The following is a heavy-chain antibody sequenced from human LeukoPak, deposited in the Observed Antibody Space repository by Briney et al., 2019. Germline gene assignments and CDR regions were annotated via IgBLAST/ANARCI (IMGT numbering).Heavy chain of an antibody. V-gene: IGHV3-33*01. Sequence: PGGFLRLSCAASGFTFSSYGMHWVRQAPGKGLEWVAVIWYDGSNKYYADSVKGRFTISRDNSKNTLYLQMNSLRAEDTAVYYCARDLGYGIANWGGCYMDVWGKGTTVTVSS. CDR2: IWYDGSNK. J-gene: IGHJ6*03. D-gene: IGHD7-27*01. CDR1: GFTFSSYG. CDR3: ARDLGYGIANWGGCYMDV.